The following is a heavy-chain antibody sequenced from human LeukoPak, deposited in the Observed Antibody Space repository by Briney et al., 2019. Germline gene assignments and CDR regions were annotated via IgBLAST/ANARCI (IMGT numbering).Heavy chain of an antibody. J-gene: IGHJ4*02. CDR3: ARGPYYYDSSGYYYDPLPVPFDY. CDR2: ISSSSSYI. Sequence: GGSLRLSCAASGFTFSSYSMNWVRQAPGKGLEWVSSISSSSSYIYYADSVKGRFTISRDNAKNSLYLQMNSLRAEDTAVYYCARGPYYYDSSGYYYDPLPVPFDYWGQGTLVTVSS. D-gene: IGHD3-22*01. V-gene: IGHV3-21*01. CDR1: GFTFSSYS.